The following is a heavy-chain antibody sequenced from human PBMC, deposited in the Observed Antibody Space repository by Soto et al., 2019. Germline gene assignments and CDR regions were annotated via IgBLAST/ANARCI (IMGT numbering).Heavy chain of an antibody. V-gene: IGHV3-48*02. CDR1: GFTFSSYS. Sequence: EVQLVESGGGLVQPGGSLRLSCAASGFTFSSYSMNWVRQAPGKGLEWVSYISSSSSTIYYADSVKGRFTISRDNAKNSLYLQMNSLRDEDTAVYYCARGGRYYGSGAIPYYYGMDVWGQGTTVTVSS. CDR2: ISSSSSTI. CDR3: ARGGRYYGSGAIPYYYGMDV. D-gene: IGHD3-10*01. J-gene: IGHJ6*02.